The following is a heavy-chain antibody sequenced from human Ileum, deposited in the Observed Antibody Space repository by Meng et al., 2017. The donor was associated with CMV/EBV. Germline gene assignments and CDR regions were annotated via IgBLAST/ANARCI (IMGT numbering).Heavy chain of an antibody. V-gene: IGHV3-23*03. CDR2: ICGGGNTT. CDR1: GFTFSRDA. CDR3: AKGRGGGRGYFDY. Sequence: AAAGFTFSRDARSWVRQAPGKGLEWVSLICGGGNTTYYADSVKGRFTISRDNSKNTLYLQMNSLRAEDTALYYCAKGRGGGRGYFDYWGQGTLVTVSS. J-gene: IGHJ4*02. D-gene: IGHD1-26*01.